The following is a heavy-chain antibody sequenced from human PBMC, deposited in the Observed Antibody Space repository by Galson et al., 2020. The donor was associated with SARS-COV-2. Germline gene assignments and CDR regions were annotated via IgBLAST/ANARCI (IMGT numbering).Heavy chain of an antibody. Sequence: ASVKVSCKASGYTFTSYYMHWVRQAPGQGLEWMGIINPSGGSTSYAQKFQGRVPMTRDTSTSTVYMELSSLRSEDTAVYYWARGGEGYSSSWYGLDYYYMDVWGKGTTVTVSS. CDR3: ARGGEGYSSSWYGLDYYYMDV. J-gene: IGHJ6*03. D-gene: IGHD6-13*01. CDR2: INPSGGST. V-gene: IGHV1-46*01. CDR1: GYTFTSYY.